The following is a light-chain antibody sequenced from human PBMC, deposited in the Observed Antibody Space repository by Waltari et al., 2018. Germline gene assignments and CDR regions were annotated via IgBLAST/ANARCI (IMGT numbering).Light chain of an antibody. CDR1: SSNIGAGYD. CDR3: QSYDSSLSVV. V-gene: IGLV1-40*01. Sequence: QSVLTPPPSVSGAPGQRVTISCTGRSSNIGAGYDVHWYQQLPGTAPKLLIYGNSNRPSGVPDRFAGSKSATSASRAITGLQAEDEADYYCQSYDSSLSVVFGGGTKLTVL. CDR2: GNS. J-gene: IGLJ2*01.